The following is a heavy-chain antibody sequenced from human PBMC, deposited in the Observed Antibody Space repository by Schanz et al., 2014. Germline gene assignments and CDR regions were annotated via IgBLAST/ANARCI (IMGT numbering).Heavy chain of an antibody. D-gene: IGHD3-22*01. Sequence: QVQLVQSGAEVKKPGSSVKVSCKASGGTFSSFAIFWVRQAPGQGLEWMGTIIPILDITNYAQKFQGRVTITADKSTSTAYMELSNLRSEDTAVYYCARAGQDYSDSSGYATYYFGNWGQGTRVTVSS. V-gene: IGHV1-69*04. CDR1: GGTFSSFA. CDR3: ARAGQDYSDSSGYATYYFGN. J-gene: IGHJ4*02. CDR2: IIPILDIT.